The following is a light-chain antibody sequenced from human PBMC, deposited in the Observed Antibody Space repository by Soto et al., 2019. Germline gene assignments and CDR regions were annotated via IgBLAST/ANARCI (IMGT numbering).Light chain of an antibody. V-gene: IGLV2-14*01. CDR2: DVS. J-gene: IGLJ1*01. CDR1: SSDVGGYNY. CDR3: SSYTSSSIFYV. Sequence: QSVLTQPASVSGSPGQSITISCTGTSSDVGGYNYVSWYQQHPGKAPKLMIYDVSNRPSGVSNRFSGSKSGNTASLTISGLQAEDDADYYCSSYTSSSIFYVFGTGNKVTVL.